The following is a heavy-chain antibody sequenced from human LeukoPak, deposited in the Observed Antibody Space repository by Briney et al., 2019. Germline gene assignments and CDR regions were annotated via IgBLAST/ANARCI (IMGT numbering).Heavy chain of an antibody. CDR3: ARTYYDFWSGRTNWFDP. CDR2: IYHSGST. V-gene: IGHV4-30-2*01. Sequence: SQTLSLTCAVSGGSISSGGYSWSWIRQPPGKGLEWIGYIYHSGSTYYNPSLKSRVTISVDRSKNQFSLKLSSVTAADTAVYYCARTYYDFWSGRTNWFDPWGQGTLVTVSS. CDR1: GGSISSGGYS. J-gene: IGHJ5*02. D-gene: IGHD3-3*01.